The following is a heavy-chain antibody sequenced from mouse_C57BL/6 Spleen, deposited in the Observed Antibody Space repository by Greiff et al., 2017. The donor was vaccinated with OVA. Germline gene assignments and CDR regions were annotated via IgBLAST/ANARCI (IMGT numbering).Heavy chain of an antibody. D-gene: IGHD2-4*01. CDR2: LWSGGST. Sequence: VHLVESGPGLVQPSQSLSITCTVSGFSLTSYGVHWVRQSPGKGLEWLGVLWSGGSTDYNAAFISRLSISKDNSKSQVFFKMNSLQADDTAIYYCARRDDYDGGNYYAMDYWGQGTSVTVSS. J-gene: IGHJ4*01. V-gene: IGHV2-2*01. CDR3: ARRDDYDGGNYYAMDY. CDR1: GFSLTSYG.